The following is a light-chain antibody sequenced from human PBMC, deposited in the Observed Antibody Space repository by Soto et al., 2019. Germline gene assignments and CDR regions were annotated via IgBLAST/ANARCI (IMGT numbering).Light chain of an antibody. CDR1: QSVSSY. J-gene: IGKJ5*01. CDR3: QQYNEWPPFT. CDR2: RAS. V-gene: IGKV3-15*01. Sequence: MVLTQSPATRSLSPWERATLSFRASQSVSSYLAWYQQKPGQAPRLFIFRASSRATGIPDRFSGSVSGTEFTLTISSLQSEDFAVYYCQQYNEWPPFTFGQGTRLEIK.